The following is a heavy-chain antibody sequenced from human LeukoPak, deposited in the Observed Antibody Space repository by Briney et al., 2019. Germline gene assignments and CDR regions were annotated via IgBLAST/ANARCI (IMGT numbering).Heavy chain of an antibody. CDR2: IRSKANSYAT. V-gene: IGHV3-73*01. CDR3: TSSSYYGGYPGY. J-gene: IGHJ4*02. CDR1: GFTFSGSA. D-gene: IGHD5-12*01. Sequence: PGGSLKLSCAASGFTFSGSALHWVRQASGKGLEWVGRIRSKANSYATASAASVKGRFTISRDDSKNTAYLQMNSLKTGDTAIYYCTSSSYYGGYPGYWGQGTLVTVSS.